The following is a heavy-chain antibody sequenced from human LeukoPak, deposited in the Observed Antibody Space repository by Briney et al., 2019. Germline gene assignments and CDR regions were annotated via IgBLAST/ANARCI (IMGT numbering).Heavy chain of an antibody. Sequence: AGGSLRLSCAASGFTFSSYGMHWVRQAPGKGLEWVANIKQDGSEKYYVDSVKGRFTISRDNAKNSLYLQMNSLRAEDTAVYFCARGGLVRGVIRTPFDYWGQGTLVTVSS. CDR1: GFTFSSYG. D-gene: IGHD3-10*01. CDR2: IKQDGSEK. CDR3: ARGGLVRGVIRTPFDY. V-gene: IGHV3-7*03. J-gene: IGHJ4*02.